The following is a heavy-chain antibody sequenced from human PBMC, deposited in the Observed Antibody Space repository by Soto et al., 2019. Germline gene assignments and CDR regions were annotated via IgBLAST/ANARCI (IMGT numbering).Heavy chain of an antibody. V-gene: IGHV3-33*01. CDR3: ARDMVWELPAGPFDY. CDR1: GFTFSSYG. CDR2: IWYDGNNK. D-gene: IGHD1-26*01. J-gene: IGHJ4*02. Sequence: GGSLRLSCATSGFTFSSYGMHWVRQAPGKGLEWVAVIWYDGNNKYYADSVKGRFTISRDNSKNTLYLQMNSLRAEDTAHYYCARDMVWELPAGPFDYWGQGTLVTVSS.